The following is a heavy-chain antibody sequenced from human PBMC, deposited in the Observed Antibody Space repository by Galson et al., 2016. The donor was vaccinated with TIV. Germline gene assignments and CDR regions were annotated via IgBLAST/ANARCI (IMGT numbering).Heavy chain of an antibody. CDR2: IFLNGLGA. J-gene: IGHJ4*02. Sequence: SLRLSCAVSGITFNNYAMHWVRQAPGKGLEWVSGIFLNGLGADYADSVRGRFVTSRDNAGDVLYLQMSNLRPDDTAFYYCIKDLTPGGADSWGQGTLVTVSS. D-gene: IGHD3-10*01. V-gene: IGHV3-9*01. CDR1: GITFNNYA. CDR3: IKDLTPGGADS.